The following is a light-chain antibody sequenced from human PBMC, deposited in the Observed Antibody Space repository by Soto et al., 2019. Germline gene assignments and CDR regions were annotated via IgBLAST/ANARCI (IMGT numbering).Light chain of an antibody. V-gene: IGKV3-15*01. CDR3: QQYHNWPPALT. CDR2: GAS. J-gene: IGKJ4*01. Sequence: EIVMTQSPATLSVSPGERATLSCRASQSVRSNLAWYQQKPGQAPRLLLYGASTRATGIPARFSGSGSGTEFTLTISSLQSEDFAVYYCQQYHNWPPALTFGGGNKLEIK. CDR1: QSVRSN.